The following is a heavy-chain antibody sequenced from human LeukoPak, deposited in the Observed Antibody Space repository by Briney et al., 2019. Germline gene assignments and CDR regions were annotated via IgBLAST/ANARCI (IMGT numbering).Heavy chain of an antibody. D-gene: IGHD1-26*01. V-gene: IGHV3-23*01. CDR3: AKSQDGGRLFHFDY. CDR2: ISGSGGST. Sequence: GGSLRLSCAASGFTFSNYAMSWVRRAPGKGLEWVSVISGSGGSTYSADSVKGRFTISRDNSKNTLYVQMNSLRAEDTAVYFCAKSQDGGRLFHFDYWGQGTLVTVSS. CDR1: GFTFSNYA. J-gene: IGHJ4*02.